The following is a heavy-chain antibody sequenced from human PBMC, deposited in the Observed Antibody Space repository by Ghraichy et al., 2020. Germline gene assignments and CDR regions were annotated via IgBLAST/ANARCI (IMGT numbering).Heavy chain of an antibody. CDR2: ISGSGGST. CDR3: AKDRGVRSITFGGDAFDI. CDR1: GFTFSSYA. Sequence: GGSLRLSCAASGFTFSSYAMSWVRQAPGKGLEWVSAISGSGGSTYYADSVKGRFTISRDNSKNTLYLQMNSLRAEDTAVYYCAKDRGVRSITFGGDAFDIWGQGTMVTVSS. V-gene: IGHV3-23*01. J-gene: IGHJ3*02. D-gene: IGHD3-16*01.